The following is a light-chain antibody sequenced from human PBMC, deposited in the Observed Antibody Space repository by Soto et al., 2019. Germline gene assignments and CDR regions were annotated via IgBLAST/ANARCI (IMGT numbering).Light chain of an antibody. CDR2: DAS. CDR1: QSVTKNY. J-gene: IGKJ4*01. V-gene: IGKV3-20*01. CDR3: QQCSHSPLT. Sequence: EIVLTQSPGTLSLSPGERATLSCRASQSVTKNYLAWYQQKPGQAPRLLIHDASSRATGIPDRFSGSGSGTDFTLTSSRLEPEDFAVYYCQQCSHSPLTFGGGTKVEIK.